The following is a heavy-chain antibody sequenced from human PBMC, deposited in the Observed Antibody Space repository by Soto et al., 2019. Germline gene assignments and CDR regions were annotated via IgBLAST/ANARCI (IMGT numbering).Heavy chain of an antibody. J-gene: IGHJ3*02. CDR2: INHSGST. D-gene: IGHD6-13*01. V-gene: IGHV4-34*01. CDR1: GGYFSGYY. Sequence: PSETLSLTCAVYGGYFSGYYWSWISQPPGKGLEWIGEINHSGSTNYNPSLKSRVTISVDTSKNQFSLKLSSVTAADTAVYYCARAHIAGHAFDIWGQGTMVTVSS. CDR3: ARAHIAGHAFDI.